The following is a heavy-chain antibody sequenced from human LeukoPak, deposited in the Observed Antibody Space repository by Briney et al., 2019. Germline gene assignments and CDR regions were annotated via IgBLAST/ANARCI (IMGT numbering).Heavy chain of an antibody. J-gene: IGHJ5*02. Sequence: GASVKVSCKSSRYTFTRYDINWVRQATGQGVEWMGWMNPKRGNKGYVQKFQGRVTMTRNTSISTAYMELSRLRSEDTAVYFCSRVSITMFRGVSTNWLDLWGQGTLVTVSS. CDR3: SRVSITMFRGVSTNWLDL. CDR2: MNPKRGNK. D-gene: IGHD3-10*01. V-gene: IGHV1-8*01. CDR1: RYTFTRYD.